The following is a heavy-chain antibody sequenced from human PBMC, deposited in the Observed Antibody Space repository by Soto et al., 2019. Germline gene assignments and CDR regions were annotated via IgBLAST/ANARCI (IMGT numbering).Heavy chain of an antibody. CDR3: ARKDYDILTGYYKGDY. CDR1: GGSFSGYY. V-gene: IGHV4-34*01. Sequence: QVQLQQWGAGLLKPSETLSLTCAVYGGSFSGYYWSWIRQPPGKGLEWIGEINHSGSTNYNPSLKSRVTISVDTSKNQFSLKLSSVTAADTAVYYCARKDYDILTGYYKGDYWGQGTLVTVSS. D-gene: IGHD3-9*01. J-gene: IGHJ4*02. CDR2: INHSGST.